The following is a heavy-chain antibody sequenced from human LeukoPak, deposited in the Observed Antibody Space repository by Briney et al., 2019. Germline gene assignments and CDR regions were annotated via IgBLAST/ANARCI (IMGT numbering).Heavy chain of an antibody. CDR3: ARDADLAYDFWSGYFGPPRYYYYMDV. CDR1: GFIFSDYF. D-gene: IGHD3-3*01. CDR2: ISSSGSTI. V-gene: IGHV3-11*04. J-gene: IGHJ6*03. Sequence: GGSLRLSCAASGFIFSDYFMSWIRQAPGKGLEWVSYISSSGSTIYYADSVKGRFTISRDNAKNSLYLQMNSLRAEDTAEYYCARDADLAYDFWSGYFGPPRYYYYMDVWGKGTTVTVSS.